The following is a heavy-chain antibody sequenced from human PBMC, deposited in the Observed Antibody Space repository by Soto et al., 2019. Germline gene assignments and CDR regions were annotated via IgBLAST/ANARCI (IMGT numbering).Heavy chain of an antibody. CDR2: IWYDGSNK. CDR1: GFTFSSYG. J-gene: IGHJ4*02. D-gene: IGHD1-1*01. CDR3: AREAPRPSTTAGKSRSGYFDY. V-gene: IGHV3-33*01. Sequence: GGSLRLSCAASGFTFSSYGMHWVRQAPGKGLEWVAVIWYDGSNKYYADSVKGRFTISRDNSKNTLYLQMNSLRAEDTAVYYCAREAPRPSTTAGKSRSGYFDYWGQGTLVTVSS.